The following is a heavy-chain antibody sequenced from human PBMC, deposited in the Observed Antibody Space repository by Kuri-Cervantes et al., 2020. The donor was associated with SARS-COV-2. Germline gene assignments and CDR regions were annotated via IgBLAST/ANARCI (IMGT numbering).Heavy chain of an antibody. J-gene: IGHJ6*02. CDR1: GYTFTSYA. Sequence: SLKVSCKASGYTFTSYAMHWVRQAPGQRLEWMGGIIPIFGTANYAQKFQGRVTITADESTSTAYMELSSLRSEDTAVYYCARDLYSNYGYYYYGMDVWGQGTTVTVSS. V-gene: IGHV1-69*13. CDR3: ARDLYSNYGYYYYGMDV. CDR2: IIPIFGTA. D-gene: IGHD4-11*01.